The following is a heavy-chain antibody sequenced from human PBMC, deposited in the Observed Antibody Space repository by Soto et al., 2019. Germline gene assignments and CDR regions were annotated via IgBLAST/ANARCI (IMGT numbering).Heavy chain of an antibody. J-gene: IGHJ4*02. CDR1: GFTFSSYA. CDR3: AKDGFGGASDY. CDR2: ISGSGTNI. Sequence: EVQLLESGGGFAQPGGSLRLSCAASGFTFSSYAMHWVRQAPGRGLEWVSTISGSGTNIYYADPVQGRFTISRDNSQNTLFLQMTSLRVDDAATYYCAKDGFGGASDYWGQGTHVTVSS. V-gene: IGHV3-23*01. D-gene: IGHD3-3*01.